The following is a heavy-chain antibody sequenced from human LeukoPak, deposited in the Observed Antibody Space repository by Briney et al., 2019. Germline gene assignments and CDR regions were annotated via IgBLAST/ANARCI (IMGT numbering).Heavy chain of an antibody. CDR1: GFIFEHYT. CDR2: ITWDGVST. CDR3: AKGGFFGVVVPTIDY. J-gene: IGHJ4*02. Sequence: EGSLRLSCAASGFIFEHYTMNWVRQAPGKSPEWVSLITWDGVSTNYADSVKGRFTISRDNSKNTLYLQMNSLRAEDTAVYYCAKGGFFGVVVPTIDYWGQGTLVTVSS. V-gene: IGHV3-43*01. D-gene: IGHD3-3*01.